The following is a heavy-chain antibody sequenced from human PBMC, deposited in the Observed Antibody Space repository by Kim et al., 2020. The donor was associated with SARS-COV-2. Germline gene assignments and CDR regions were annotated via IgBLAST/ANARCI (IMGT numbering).Heavy chain of an antibody. CDR2: INPNSGGT. J-gene: IGHJ6*02. D-gene: IGHD2-2*02. Sequence: ASVKVSCKASGYTFTGYYMHWVRQAPGQGLEWMGWINPNSGGTNYAQKFQGRVTMTRDTSISTAYMELSRLRSDDTAVYYCARGDCSSTSCYRDGMDVWGQGTTVTVSS. V-gene: IGHV1-2*02. CDR3: ARGDCSSTSCYRDGMDV. CDR1: GYTFTGYY.